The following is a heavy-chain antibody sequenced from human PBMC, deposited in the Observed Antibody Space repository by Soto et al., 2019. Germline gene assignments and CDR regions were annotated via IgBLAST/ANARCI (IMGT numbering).Heavy chain of an antibody. Sequence: SETLSLTCAVYGGSFSGYYWSWIRQPPGKGLEWIGEINHSVSTNYNPSLKSRVTISVDTSKNHFSLKLSSVTAADTAVYYCARGLIAAAARAYNCFDPWGQGTLVTVSS. CDR3: ARGLIAAAARAYNCFDP. CDR2: INHSVST. J-gene: IGHJ5*02. CDR1: GGSFSGYY. D-gene: IGHD6-13*01. V-gene: IGHV4-34*01.